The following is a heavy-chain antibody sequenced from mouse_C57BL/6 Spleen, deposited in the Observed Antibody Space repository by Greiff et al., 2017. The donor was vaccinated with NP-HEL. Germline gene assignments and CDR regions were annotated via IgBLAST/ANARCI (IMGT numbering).Heavy chain of an antibody. Sequence: QVQLQQPGAELVRPGTSVKLSCKASGYTFTSYWMHWVKQRPGQGLEWIGVIDPSDSYTNYNQKFKGKATLTVDTSSSTAYMQLSSLTSEDSAVYYCARFSNGYYPWFAYWGQGTLVTVSA. V-gene: IGHV1-59*01. CDR1: GYTFTSYW. CDR3: ARFSNGYYPWFAY. D-gene: IGHD2-3*01. J-gene: IGHJ3*01. CDR2: IDPSDSYT.